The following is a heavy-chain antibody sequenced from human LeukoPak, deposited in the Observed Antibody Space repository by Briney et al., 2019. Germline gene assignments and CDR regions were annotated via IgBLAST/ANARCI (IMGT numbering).Heavy chain of an antibody. CDR1: GLRFSDYY. Sequence: PGGSLRLSCAASGLRFSDYYVSWIRQPPGKGLEWVSSIFPSGGEIHYADSVRGRFTISRDNSKSTLSLQMNSLRAEDTAIYYCATYRQVLLPFESWGQGTLVTVSS. V-gene: IGHV3-11*01. D-gene: IGHD2-8*02. J-gene: IGHJ4*02. CDR3: ATYRQVLLPFES. CDR2: IFPSGGEI.